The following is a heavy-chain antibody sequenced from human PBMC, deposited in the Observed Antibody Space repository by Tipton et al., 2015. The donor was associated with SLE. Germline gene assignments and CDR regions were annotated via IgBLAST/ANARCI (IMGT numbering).Heavy chain of an antibody. CDR1: GGSISSYY. CDR3: ARWAGPTVNFDY. CDR2: IYYSGGT. V-gene: IGHV4-59*07. J-gene: IGHJ4*02. D-gene: IGHD4-11*01. Sequence: TLSLTCTVSGGSISSYYWSWIRQPPGKGLEWIGYIYYSGGTNYNPSLKSRVTISVDTSKNQFSLKLSSVTAADTDVYYCARWAGPTVNFDYWGQGTLVTVSS.